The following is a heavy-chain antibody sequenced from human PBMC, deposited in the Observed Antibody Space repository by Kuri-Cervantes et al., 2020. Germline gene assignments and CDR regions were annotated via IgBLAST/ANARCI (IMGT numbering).Heavy chain of an antibody. V-gene: IGHV3-7*04. J-gene: IGHJ4*02. CDR1: GFTFSTYW. CDR3: ARGIWPFDS. Sequence: GESLKISCAASGFTFSTYWMSWARQAPGKGLEWVANIKQDGSEKYYVDSVKGRFTISRDNAKNSLYLQMNSLRAEDTAVYYCARGIWPFDSWGQGTLVTVSS. CDR2: IKQDGSEK.